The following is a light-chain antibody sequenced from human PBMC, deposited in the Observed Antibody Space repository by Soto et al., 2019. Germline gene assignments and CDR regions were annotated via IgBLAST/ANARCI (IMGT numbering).Light chain of an antibody. CDR2: DAS. V-gene: IGKV3-11*01. CDR1: QSVSSY. CDR3: QQRSNWPPLT. Sequence: EIVLTQSPATLSLSPGERATLSCRASQSVSSYLAWYQQKPGQAPSLLIYDASNRATGIPARFSGSASGTDFTLTMCSLEPEDFSVYCCQQRSNWPPLTFGGGTKVEIK. J-gene: IGKJ4*01.